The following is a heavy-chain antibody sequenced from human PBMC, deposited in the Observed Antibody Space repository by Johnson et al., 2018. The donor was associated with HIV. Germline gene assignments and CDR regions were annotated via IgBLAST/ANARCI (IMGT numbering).Heavy chain of an antibody. CDR2: ISYDGSNT. CDR3: AKDLPLVQGIIMGGGAFDI. J-gene: IGHJ3*02. Sequence: QVQLVESGGGVVQPGRSLRISCAASGFTFSSYAIHWVRQAPGKGLEWVAVISYDGSNTYYADSVKGRFTTSRDNSKNTVYLQMNSLRAEDTAVDYWAKDLPLVQGIIMGGGAFDIWGQGTMVTVSS. CDR1: GFTFSSYA. V-gene: IGHV3-30*04. D-gene: IGHD3-10*01.